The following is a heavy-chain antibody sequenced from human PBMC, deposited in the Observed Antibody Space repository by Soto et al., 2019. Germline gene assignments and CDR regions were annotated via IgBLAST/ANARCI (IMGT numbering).Heavy chain of an antibody. CDR3: AKDLGGATYLYYVDY. Sequence: GGSLRLSCVASGFTFSNYGMHWVRQAPGKGLEWLAVISYDGSNKFYADSVKGRFTFSRDNSKNTLYLQMNSLRAEDTAVYYCAKDLGGATYLYYVDYWRQGTLVTVSS. CDR1: GFTFSNYG. CDR2: ISYDGSNK. V-gene: IGHV3-30*18. D-gene: IGHD1-26*01. J-gene: IGHJ4*02.